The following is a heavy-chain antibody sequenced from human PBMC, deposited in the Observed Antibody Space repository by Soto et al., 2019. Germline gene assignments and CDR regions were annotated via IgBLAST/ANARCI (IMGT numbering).Heavy chain of an antibody. Sequence: GXSVKVSCKASGYSFTIYGITWVREAPVQGLEWMGWISTYDGNTNYAQNFQGRVSMARDTSTSTAYMELRRLRSDDTAVYYCARDRGRSCIGGICPFDYWGQGTLVTVSS. V-gene: IGHV1-18*01. J-gene: IGHJ4*02. CDR1: GYSFTIYG. CDR3: ARDRGRSCIGGICPFDY. CDR2: ISTYDGNT. D-gene: IGHD2-15*01.